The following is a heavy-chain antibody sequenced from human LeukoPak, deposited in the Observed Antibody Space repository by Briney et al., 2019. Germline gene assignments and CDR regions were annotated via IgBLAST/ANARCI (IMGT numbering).Heavy chain of an antibody. CDR1: GYTFTSYY. D-gene: IGHD5-18*01. CDR2: IIPIFGTA. CDR3: AGTAMDNWFDP. V-gene: IGHV1-69*06. J-gene: IGHJ5*02. Sequence: ASVKVSCKASGYTFTSYYMHWVRQAPGQGLEWMGGIIPIFGTANYAQKFQGRVTFTSDKSTSTAYLELSSLRSEDTAVYYCAGTAMDNWFDPCGQRTLFSVSS.